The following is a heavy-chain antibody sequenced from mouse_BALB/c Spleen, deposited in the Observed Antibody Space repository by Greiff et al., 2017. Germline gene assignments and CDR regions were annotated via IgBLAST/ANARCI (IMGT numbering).Heavy chain of an antibody. V-gene: IGHV1-14*01. Sequence: EVQRVESGPELVKPGASVKMSCKASGYTFTSYVMHWVKQKPGQGLEWIGYINPYNDGTKYNEKFKGKATLTSDKSSSTAYMELSSLTSEDSAVYYCARAGDSLLRLRGSWFAYWGQGTLVTVSA. J-gene: IGHJ3*01. D-gene: IGHD1-2*01. CDR1: GYTFTSYV. CDR2: INPYNDGT. CDR3: ARAGDSLLRLRGSWFAY.